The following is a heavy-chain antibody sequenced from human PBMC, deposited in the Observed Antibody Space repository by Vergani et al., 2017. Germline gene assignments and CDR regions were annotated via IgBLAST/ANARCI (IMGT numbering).Heavy chain of an antibody. V-gene: IGHV1-3*04. J-gene: IGHJ6*02. CDR3: AGEVGGYGSYYGMDV. Sequence: QVQLVQSGAEVKKPGASVKVSCKASGYTFTSYAMHWVRQAPGQRLEWMGWINTGNGNTKYSQKFQGRVTITRDTSASTAYMELSSLRSEDTAGYYCAGEVGGYGSYYGMDVWGQGTTVTVSS. D-gene: IGHD5-12*01. CDR1: GYTFTSYA. CDR2: INTGNGNT.